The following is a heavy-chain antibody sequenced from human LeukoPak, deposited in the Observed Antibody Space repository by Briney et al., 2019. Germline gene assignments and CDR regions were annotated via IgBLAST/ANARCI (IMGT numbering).Heavy chain of an antibody. D-gene: IGHD3-22*01. Sequence: PSETLSLTCTVSGGSISSYYWSWIRQPVGKGLEWIGRIYTSGSTNYNPSLKSRVTMSVDTSKNQFSLKLSSVTAADTAVDYCAREGDYYDTSGTLDYWGQGTLVTVSS. CDR2: IYTSGST. V-gene: IGHV4-4*07. CDR1: GGSISSYY. CDR3: AREGDYYDTSGTLDY. J-gene: IGHJ4*02.